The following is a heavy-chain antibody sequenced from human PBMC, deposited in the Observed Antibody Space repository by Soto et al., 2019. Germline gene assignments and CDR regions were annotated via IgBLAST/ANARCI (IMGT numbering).Heavy chain of an antibody. CDR2: IYYSGST. D-gene: IGHD3-9*01. CDR1: GGSISSYY. Sequence: SETLSLTCTVSGGSISSYYWSWIRQPPGKGLEWIGYIYYSGSTNYNPSLKSRVTISVDTSENQFSLKLSSVTAADTAVYYCARVNDDILTGYYYFDYWGQGTLVTVSS. V-gene: IGHV4-59*01. J-gene: IGHJ4*02. CDR3: ARVNDDILTGYYYFDY.